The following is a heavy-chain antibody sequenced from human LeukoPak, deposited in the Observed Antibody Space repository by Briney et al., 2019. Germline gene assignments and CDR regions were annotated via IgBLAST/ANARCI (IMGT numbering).Heavy chain of an antibody. J-gene: IGHJ6*02. Sequence: PGGSLRLSCVTSGFNFNTYWIHWVRQSPGKGLVWVSLASADGTTTTYADSVTGRFTVSRDNTRNTLYLQMNSLRAEDAAVYYCARGLTGAYRIMDVWGQGTTVTVS. CDR3: ARGLTGAYRIMDV. CDR1: GFNFNTYW. CDR2: ASADGTTT. D-gene: IGHD3-16*01. V-gene: IGHV3-74*01.